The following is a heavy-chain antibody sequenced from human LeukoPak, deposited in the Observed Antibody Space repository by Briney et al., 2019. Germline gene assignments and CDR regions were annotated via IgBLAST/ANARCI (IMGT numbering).Heavy chain of an antibody. D-gene: IGHD5-12*01. CDR3: ARGRGYSGYDVGEEGYYYYYMDV. Sequence: ASVKVSCKASGYTFTNYYIHWVRQAPGQGLEWMGGIIPIFGTANYAQKFQGRVTITADKSTSTAYMELSSLRSEDTAVYYCARGRGYSGYDVGEEGYYYYYMDVWGKGTTVTVSS. J-gene: IGHJ6*03. V-gene: IGHV1-69*06. CDR1: GYTFTNYY. CDR2: IIPIFGTA.